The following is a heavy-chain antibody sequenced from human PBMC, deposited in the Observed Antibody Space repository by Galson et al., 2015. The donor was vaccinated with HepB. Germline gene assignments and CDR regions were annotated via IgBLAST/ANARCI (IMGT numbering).Heavy chain of an antibody. CDR1: GFTFSSYS. J-gene: IGHJ6*02. CDR2: ISWNSGSI. CDR3: AKEGDSRPHYYGMDV. D-gene: IGHD2-21*02. V-gene: IGHV3-9*01. Sequence: SLRLSCAASGFTFSSYSMNWVRQAPGKGLEWVSGISWNSGSIGYADSVKGRFTISRDNAMNSLYLQMNSLRAEDTALYYCAKEGDSRPHYYGMDVWGQGTTVTVSS.